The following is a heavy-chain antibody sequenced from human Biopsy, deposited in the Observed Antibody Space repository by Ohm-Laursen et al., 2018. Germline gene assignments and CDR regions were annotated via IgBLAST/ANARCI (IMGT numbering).Heavy chain of an antibody. Sequence: SDTLSLTCTVSGDSINSSYWSWIRQPPGKGLEWIGFISNSGNTNYNPSLKSRVTISVDTSKNQISLKLGSVTVADTAVFYCARRGSGGRSFDYWGQGSLVTVSP. V-gene: IGHV4-59*08. CDR2: ISNSGNT. CDR3: ARRGSGGRSFDY. D-gene: IGHD2-15*01. J-gene: IGHJ4*02. CDR1: GDSINSSY.